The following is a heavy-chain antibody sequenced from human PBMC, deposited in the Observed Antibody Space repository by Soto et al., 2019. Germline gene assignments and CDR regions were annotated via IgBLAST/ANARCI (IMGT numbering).Heavy chain of an antibody. CDR2: ISYSGST. D-gene: IGHD3-22*01. Sequence: ASETLSLTCTVSGGSINSYYWSWIRQPPGKGLEWIGYISYSGSTNYNPSLDSRVTISVDRSKNQFSLKLNSVTAADTAVYYCARSFDSSVAGMDVWGQGTTVTVSS. J-gene: IGHJ6*02. CDR3: ARSFDSSVAGMDV. V-gene: IGHV4-59*01. CDR1: GGSINSYY.